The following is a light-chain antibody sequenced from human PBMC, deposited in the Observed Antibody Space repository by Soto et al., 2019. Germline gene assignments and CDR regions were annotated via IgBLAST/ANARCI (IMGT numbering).Light chain of an antibody. CDR2: DAS. V-gene: IGKV3-20*01. Sequence: PGARVTLSSRASQSVSSSYLTWYQQKTGQAPMLLIYDASNRTPGIPDRFSGSGSATDFTLTISRLEPEDLAVYYCQQYGSSPLTFGGGTKVDIK. J-gene: IGKJ4*01. CDR3: QQYGSSPLT. CDR1: QSVSSSY.